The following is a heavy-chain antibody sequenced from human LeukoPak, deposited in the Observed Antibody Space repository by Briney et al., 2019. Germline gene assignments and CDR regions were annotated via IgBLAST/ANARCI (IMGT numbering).Heavy chain of an antibody. CDR3: ATAFYDFWSGQSQARFDP. V-gene: IGHV4-38-2*01. J-gene: IGHJ5*02. CDR2: IYHSGST. Sequence: SETLSLTCAVSGYSISSGCYWGWIRQPPGKGLEWIGRIYHSGSTYYNPSLKSRVTISVDTSKNQFSLKLSSVTAADTAVYYCATAFYDFWSGQSQARFDPWGQGTLVTVSS. D-gene: IGHD3-3*01. CDR1: GYSISSGCY.